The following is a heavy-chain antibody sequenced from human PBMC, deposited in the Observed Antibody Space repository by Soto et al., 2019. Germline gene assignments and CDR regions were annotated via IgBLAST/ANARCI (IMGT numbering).Heavy chain of an antibody. J-gene: IGHJ4*02. CDR1: GFTFSSYS. Sequence: EVQLVESGGGLVQPGGSLRLSCAASGFTFSSYSMNWVRQAPGKGLEWVSYISSSSSTIYYADSVKGRFTISRDNAKNSLYLQMNSLRDEDTAVYYCARDSFWSSYPQYYFDYWGQGTLVTVSS. D-gene: IGHD3-3*01. CDR2: ISSSSSTI. V-gene: IGHV3-48*02. CDR3: ARDSFWSSYPQYYFDY.